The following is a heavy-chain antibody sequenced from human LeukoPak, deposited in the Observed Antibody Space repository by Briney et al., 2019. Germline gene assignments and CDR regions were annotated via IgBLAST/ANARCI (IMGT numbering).Heavy chain of an antibody. D-gene: IGHD3-9*01. CDR3: ARSFTGDYDILTGYLGSNYYGMDV. V-gene: IGHV5-51*01. CDR2: INPGDSDT. CDR1: GYSFISYC. J-gene: IGHJ6*02. Sequence: KPGESLKISCTGSGYSFISYCIAWVRQMPGKGLEWMGAINPGDSDTRYSPSFQGHVTISVDKSISTAYLQWSSLKASDTAMYYCARSFTGDYDILTGYLGSNYYGMDVWGQGTTVTVSS.